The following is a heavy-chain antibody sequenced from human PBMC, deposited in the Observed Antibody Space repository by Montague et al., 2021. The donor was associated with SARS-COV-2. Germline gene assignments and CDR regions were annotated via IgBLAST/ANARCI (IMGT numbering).Heavy chain of an antibody. CDR2: VYYSGNT. D-gene: IGHD5-18*01. Sequence: SETLSLTCTVTGGPISGSSDYWGWIRQSPGKGLEWIASVYYSGNTYYSPSLKSRLTISVDTSKNQFSLKLNSVTAADTALYYCARREYSYGWGDWGQGTLVTDSS. J-gene: IGHJ4*02. V-gene: IGHV4-39*01. CDR3: ARREYSYGWGD. CDR1: GGPISGSSDY.